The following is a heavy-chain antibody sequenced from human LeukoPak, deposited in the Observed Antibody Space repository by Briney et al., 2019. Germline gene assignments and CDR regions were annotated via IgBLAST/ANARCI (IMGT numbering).Heavy chain of an antibody. CDR1: GGSISSSSHY. CDR3: ARGPPYYYDSSIDY. Sequence: SETLSLTCTVSGGSISSSSHYWGWIRQPPGKGLEWIGSIYYSGSTYYNPSLKSRVTISVGTSKNQFSLKLSSVTAADTAVYYCARGPPYYYDSSIDYWGQGTLVTVSS. J-gene: IGHJ4*02. D-gene: IGHD3-22*01. CDR2: IYYSGST. V-gene: IGHV4-39*07.